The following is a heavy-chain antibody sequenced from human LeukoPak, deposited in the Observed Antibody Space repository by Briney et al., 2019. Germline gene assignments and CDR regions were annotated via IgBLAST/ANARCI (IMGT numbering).Heavy chain of an antibody. V-gene: IGHV1-8*01. D-gene: IGHD4/OR15-4a*01. CDR3: VRGDTLIVALNDPFEI. Sequence: TSVKVCCKSAGYTFTTYDINWVRQATGHQGLEWMGSMNPNSGNTGYAQKFKGRVSMTRDNAINTAYMELSSLRSDDKVVYYCVRGDTLIVALNDPFEIWGQRTMVTVSS. CDR2: MNPNSGNT. CDR1: GYTFTTYD. J-gene: IGHJ3*02.